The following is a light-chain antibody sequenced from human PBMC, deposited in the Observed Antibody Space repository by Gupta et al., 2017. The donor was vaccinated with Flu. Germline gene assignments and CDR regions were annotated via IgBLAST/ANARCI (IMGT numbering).Light chain of an antibody. Sequence: DIQMTQSPSTLSAFIGDRVTMTCRAGQNIGAWLVWYQLRPGKAPKLLIYRASNLQGGVPSRFTGSGSGTEFTLTITSLQPDDVATYYCQQHNSYPWTYGQGTKVEIK. V-gene: IGKV1-5*03. CDR2: RAS. CDR3: QQHNSYPWT. CDR1: QNIGAW. J-gene: IGKJ1*01.